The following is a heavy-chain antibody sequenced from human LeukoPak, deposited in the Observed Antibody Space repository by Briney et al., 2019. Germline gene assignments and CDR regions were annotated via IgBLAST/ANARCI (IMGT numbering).Heavy chain of an antibody. J-gene: IGHJ1*01. Sequence: PSETLSLTCTVSGGSISSYYWSWIRQPPGKGLEWIGYIYYSGSTNYNPSLKSRVTISVDTSKNQFSLKLSSVTAADTAVYYCARHGSYVGVFYFQHWGQGTLVTVSS. CDR2: IYYSGST. D-gene: IGHD3-16*01. V-gene: IGHV4-59*01. CDR3: ARHGSYVGVFYFQH. CDR1: GGSISSYY.